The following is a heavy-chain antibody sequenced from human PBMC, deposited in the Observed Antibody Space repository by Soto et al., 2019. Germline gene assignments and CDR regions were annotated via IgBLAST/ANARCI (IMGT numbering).Heavy chain of an antibody. Sequence: ASVKVSCKSSGYTFTSYYMHWVRQAPGQGLEWMGIINPSGGSTSYAQKFQGRVTMTRDTSTSTVYMELSSLRSEDTAVYYCARDPTIEERIYYMDVWGKGTTVTVAS. CDR1: GYTFTSYY. V-gene: IGHV1-46*03. CDR2: INPSGGST. J-gene: IGHJ6*03. CDR3: ARDPTIEERIYYMDV. D-gene: IGHD3-3*01.